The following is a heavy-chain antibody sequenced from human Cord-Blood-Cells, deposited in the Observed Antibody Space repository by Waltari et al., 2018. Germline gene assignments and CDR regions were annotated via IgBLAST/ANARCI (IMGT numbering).Heavy chain of an antibody. CDR2: ISWNSGSI. CDR1: GFTFDDYA. CDR3: AKGFGELLPDAFDI. J-gene: IGHJ3*02. V-gene: IGHV3-9*03. Sequence: EVQLVESGGGLVQPGRSLRLSCAASGFTFDDYAMHWVRQAAGKGLEWVSGISWNSGSIGYADSVKGRFTISRDNAKNSRYLQMNSLRAEDMALYYCAKGFGELLPDAFDIWGQGTMVTVSS. D-gene: IGHD3-10*01.